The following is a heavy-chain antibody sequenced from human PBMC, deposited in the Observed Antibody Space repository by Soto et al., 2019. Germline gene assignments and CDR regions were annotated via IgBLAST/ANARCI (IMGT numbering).Heavy chain of an antibody. CDR2: ISGSGSTI. V-gene: IGHV3-48*01. Sequence: PGGSLRLSCAASKFTFTSYSMNWVRQAPGKGLEWVSYISGSGSTIYSADSVKGRFTISRDNAKNSLYLQMNSLRAEDTAVYYCAREMTTISRYTMDVWGQGTTVTVSS. CDR3: AREMTTISRYTMDV. D-gene: IGHD2-15*01. CDR1: KFTFTSYS. J-gene: IGHJ6*02.